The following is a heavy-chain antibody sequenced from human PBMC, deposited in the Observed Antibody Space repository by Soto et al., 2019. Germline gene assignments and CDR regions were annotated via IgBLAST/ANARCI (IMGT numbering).Heavy chain of an antibody. J-gene: IGHJ4*02. CDR2: IYHGGSA. CDR3: ARDPAAAGTFDY. Sequence: QVQLRESGPGLVKPSGTLSLTCAVSSGSVNSSNWWSWVRPPPGKGLEWSGEIYHGGSANYNPSLRSRVTMSVDKSKNQVFLQLSSVTAADTALYYCARDPAAAGTFDYWGQGTLVTVSS. V-gene: IGHV4-4*02. D-gene: IGHD6-13*01. CDR1: SGSVNSSNW.